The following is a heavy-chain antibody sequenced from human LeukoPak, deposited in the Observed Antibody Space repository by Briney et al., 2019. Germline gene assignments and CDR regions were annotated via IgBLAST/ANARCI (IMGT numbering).Heavy chain of an antibody. CDR3: AKTNSGWNFDY. D-gene: IGHD6-19*01. Sequence: GRSLRLSCAASGFTFSSYVMHWVRQAPGKGLEWVAVISYDGSNKYYADSVKGRFTISRDNSKNTLYLEMNSLRAEDTAVYYCAKTNSGWNFDYWGQGTLVTVSS. J-gene: IGHJ4*02. V-gene: IGHV3-30*18. CDR2: ISYDGSNK. CDR1: GFTFSSYV.